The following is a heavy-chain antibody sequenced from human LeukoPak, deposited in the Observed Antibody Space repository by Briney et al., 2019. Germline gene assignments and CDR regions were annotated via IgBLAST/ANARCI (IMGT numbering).Heavy chain of an antibody. CDR1: GFTVSRNY. D-gene: IGHD1-26*01. CDR3: AKDKRWELLRRQDYFDY. V-gene: IGHV3-53*01. CDR2: IYIGGST. J-gene: IGHJ4*02. Sequence: GGSLRLSCAASGFTVSRNYMSWVRQAPGKGLEWVSVIYIGGSTNYADSVKGRFTISRDNSKNTLYLQMNSLRAEDTAVYYCAKDKRWELLRRQDYFDYWGQGTLVTVSS.